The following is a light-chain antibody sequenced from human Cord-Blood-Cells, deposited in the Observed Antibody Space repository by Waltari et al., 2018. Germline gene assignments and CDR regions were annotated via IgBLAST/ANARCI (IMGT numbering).Light chain of an antibody. J-gene: IGKJ3*01. V-gene: IGKV2-30*01. CDR2: KVS. Sequence: DVVMTPSPLSLPVTLGQPASISGRSSQSLVYSDGNTYLNWFQQRPGQSRRRLIYKVSNRDSGVPDRFSGSESGTDFTLKISMVEAEDVGVYYCMQGTHWPLTFGPGTKVDIK. CDR1: QSLVYSDGNTY. CDR3: MQGTHWPLT.